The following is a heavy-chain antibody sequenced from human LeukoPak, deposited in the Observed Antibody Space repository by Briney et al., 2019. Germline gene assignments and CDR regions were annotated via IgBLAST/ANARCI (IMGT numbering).Heavy chain of an antibody. V-gene: IGHV3-7*01. CDR3: ASGYYSGWYIPYY. D-gene: IGHD6-19*01. CDR2: IKEDGSEK. J-gene: IGHJ4*02. Sequence: PGGSLRFSCAASGFTFSTSWMIWVRQAPGKGLEWVANIKEDGSEKYYVDSVKGRFTIPRDNAKNSLYLQMNSLRAEDTAVYYCASGYYSGWYIPYYWGQGTLITVSS. CDR1: GFTFSTSW.